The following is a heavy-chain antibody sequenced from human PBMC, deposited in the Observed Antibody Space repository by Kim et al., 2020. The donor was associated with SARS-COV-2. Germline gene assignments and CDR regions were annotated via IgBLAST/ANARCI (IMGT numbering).Heavy chain of an antibody. CDR2: IIPIFGTA. Sequence: SVKVSCKASGGTFSSYAISWVRQAPGQGLEWMGGIIPIFGTANYAQKFQGRVTITADESTSTAYMELSSLRSEDTAVYYCARVGNYYDSSGYYPADPRSQYYFDYWGQGTLVTVSS. CDR3: ARVGNYYDSSGYYPADPRSQYYFDY. D-gene: IGHD3-22*01. J-gene: IGHJ4*02. V-gene: IGHV1-69*13. CDR1: GGTFSSYA.